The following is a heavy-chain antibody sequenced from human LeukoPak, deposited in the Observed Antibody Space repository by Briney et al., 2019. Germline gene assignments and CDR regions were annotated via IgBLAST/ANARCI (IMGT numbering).Heavy chain of an antibody. CDR3: ARAGLQADKRWLLDY. J-gene: IGHJ4*02. CDR1: GFTFSSYA. D-gene: IGHD5-24*01. V-gene: IGHV3-30*01. Sequence: PGGSLRLSCAASGFTFSSYAMHWVRQAPGKGLEWVAVISYDGSNKYYADSVKGRFTISRDNSKNTLYLQMNSLRAEDTAVYYCARAGLQADKRWLLDYWGQGTLVTVSS. CDR2: ISYDGSNK.